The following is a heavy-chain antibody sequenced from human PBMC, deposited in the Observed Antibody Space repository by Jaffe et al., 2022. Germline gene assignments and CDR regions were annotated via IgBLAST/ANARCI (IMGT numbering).Heavy chain of an antibody. Sequence: EVQLVESGGGLVQPGGSLRLSCAASGFTFSSYWMHWVRQAPGKGLVWVSRIRSDGSMTNYANSVKGRFTISRDNAKNTLYVQMNSLRAEDTAVYYCAREGANAGFDYWGQGSLVTVSS. CDR3: AREGANAGFDY. CDR2: IRSDGSMT. V-gene: IGHV3-74*01. CDR1: GFTFSSYW. D-gene: IGHD1-1*01. J-gene: IGHJ4*02.